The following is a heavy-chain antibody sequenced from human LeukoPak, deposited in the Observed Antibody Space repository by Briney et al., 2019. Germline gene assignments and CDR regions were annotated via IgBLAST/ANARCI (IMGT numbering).Heavy chain of an antibody. CDR2: ISSSGGTT. D-gene: IGHD6-6*01. CDR3: ARRWDSSSSYYYYGMDV. CDR1: GFTFSTTA. Sequence: GGSLRLSCAASGFTFSTTAMSWVRQTPGKGLEWVSGISSSGGTTYYAGSVKGRFTISRDNSKNTLYLQMNSLRAEDTAVYYCARRWDSSSSYYYYGMDVWGQGTTVTVSS. V-gene: IGHV3-23*01. J-gene: IGHJ6*02.